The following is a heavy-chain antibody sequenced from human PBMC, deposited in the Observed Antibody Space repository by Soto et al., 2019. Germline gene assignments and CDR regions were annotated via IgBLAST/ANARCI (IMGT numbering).Heavy chain of an antibody. J-gene: IGHJ5*02. D-gene: IGHD1-7*01. V-gene: IGHV4-59*08. CDR3: AREAWNWNYNWFDP. Sequence: PSETLSLTCPVSGGSISSYYWSWIRPPPGKGLEWIGYIYYSGSTNYNPSLKSRVTISVDTSKNQFSLKLSSVTAADTAVYYCAREAWNWNYNWFDPWGQGTLGTVSS. CDR1: GGSISSYY. CDR2: IYYSGST.